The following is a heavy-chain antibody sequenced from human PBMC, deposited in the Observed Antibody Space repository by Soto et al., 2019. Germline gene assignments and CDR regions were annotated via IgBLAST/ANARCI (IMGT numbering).Heavy chain of an antibody. J-gene: IGHJ6*02. Sequence: GGSPRLSCAASGFTVSSNYMSWVRQAPGKGLEWVSVIYSGGSTYYADSVKGRFTISRDNSKNTLYLQVIGLRAEDSAVYYCVKGTEQYYHYVMDVWGQGTTVTVSS. V-gene: IGHV3-53*05. CDR1: GFTVSSNY. CDR2: IYSGGST. CDR3: VKGTEQYYHYVMDV.